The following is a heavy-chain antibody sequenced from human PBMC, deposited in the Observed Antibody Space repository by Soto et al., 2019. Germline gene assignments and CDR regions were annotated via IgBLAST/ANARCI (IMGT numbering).Heavy chain of an antibody. D-gene: IGHD3-22*01. V-gene: IGHV1-18*04. CDR1: GYTFVSYG. Sequence: QIQLVQSAAEVKKPGASVKVSCKTSGYTFVSYGISWVRQAPGQGLEWMGWISPYNGNTNFAPRFRGRVTLTTDTSTDIVYMALGSLKSDDTAVYYCARDQNFFDSSGYYDHWGQGTLITVSS. CDR2: ISPYNGNT. J-gene: IGHJ5*02. CDR3: ARDQNFFDSSGYYDH.